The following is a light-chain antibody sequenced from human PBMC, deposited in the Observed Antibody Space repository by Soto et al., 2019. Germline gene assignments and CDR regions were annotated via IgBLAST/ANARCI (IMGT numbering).Light chain of an antibody. CDR1: QSVSSS. Sequence: EIVMTQSPATLSVSPGERATLSCRASQSVSSSLAWYHQKPGQAPRLLIYGASNMATGIPARFSGSGSGTEFTLTISSLQSEDFAVYYCQQYNNWPQTFGQGTKVEIK. CDR2: GAS. J-gene: IGKJ1*01. V-gene: IGKV3-15*01. CDR3: QQYNNWPQT.